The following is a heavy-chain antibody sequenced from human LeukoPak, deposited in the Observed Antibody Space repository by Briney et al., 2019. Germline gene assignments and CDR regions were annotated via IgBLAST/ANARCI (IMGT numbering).Heavy chain of an antibody. CDR1: GFTFSSYA. D-gene: IGHD2-2*01. CDR3: AKDGYRVVVPAAIRGQFDY. CDR2: ISGSGGST. Sequence: GGSLRLSCAASGFTFSSYAMCCVRQAPGKGLVWFSSISGSGGSTYYEDSVKGRFTISRDNSKNTLYLQMNSLRAEDTAVYHCAKDGYRVVVPAAIRGQFDYWGQGTLVTVSS. V-gene: IGHV3-23*01. J-gene: IGHJ4*02.